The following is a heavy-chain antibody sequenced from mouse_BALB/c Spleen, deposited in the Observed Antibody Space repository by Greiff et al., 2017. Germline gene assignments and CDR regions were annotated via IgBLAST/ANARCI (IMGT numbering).Heavy chain of an antibody. CDR2: IYPGDGDT. V-gene: IGHV1-80*01. J-gene: IGHJ2*01. CDR1: GYAFSSYW. CDR3: ARSCGKGYFDY. Sequence: VHLVESGAELVRPGSSVKISCKASGYAFSSYWMNWVKQRPGQGLEWIGQIYPGDGDTNYNGKFKGKATLTADKSSSTAYMQLSSLTSEDSAVYFCARSCGKGYFDYWGQGTTLTVSS.